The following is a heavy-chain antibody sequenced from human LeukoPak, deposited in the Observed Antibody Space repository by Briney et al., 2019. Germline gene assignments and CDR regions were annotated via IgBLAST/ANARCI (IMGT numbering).Heavy chain of an antibody. Sequence: SETLSLTCTVSGGSISGSCCYWGWIRQTPGKDLEWIGSTSYSGSTHYNPSFKSRVTVSVDTSKNQFFLNLSSVTAADTAVYYCSRTTGDSAIIAAHWGQGTLVTVSS. CDR1: GGSISGSCCY. J-gene: IGHJ4*02. D-gene: IGHD3-16*01. CDR2: TSYSGST. V-gene: IGHV4-39*01. CDR3: SRTTGDSAIIAAH.